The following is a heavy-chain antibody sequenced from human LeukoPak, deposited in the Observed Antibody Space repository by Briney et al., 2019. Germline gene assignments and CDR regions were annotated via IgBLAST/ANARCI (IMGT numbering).Heavy chain of an antibody. J-gene: IGHJ4*02. CDR3: ASHYYVWGRQYYFDY. V-gene: IGHV4-39*07. CDR1: GGSISSSSYY. CDR2: IYYSGTT. Sequence: PSETLSLTCTVSGGSISSSSYYWGWIRQPPGKGLEWIGSIYYSGTTHYNPSLKSRVTISVDASKNQFSLRLSSVTAADTAVYYCASHYYVWGRQYYFDYWGQGTLVTVSS. D-gene: IGHD3-16*01.